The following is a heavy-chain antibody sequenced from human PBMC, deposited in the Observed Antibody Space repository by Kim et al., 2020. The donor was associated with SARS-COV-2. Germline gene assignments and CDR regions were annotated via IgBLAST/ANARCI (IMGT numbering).Heavy chain of an antibody. Sequence: ASVKVSCKASGYTFTSYGISWVRQAPGQGLEWMGWISAYNGNTNYAQKLQGRVTMTTDTSTSTAYMELRSLRSDDTAVYYCASSIVPAAIWGEYYYYYGMDVWGQGTTVTVSS. CDR1: GYTFTSYG. CDR3: ASSIVPAAIWGEYYYYYGMDV. J-gene: IGHJ6*02. D-gene: IGHD2-2*02. CDR2: ISAYNGNT. V-gene: IGHV1-18*04.